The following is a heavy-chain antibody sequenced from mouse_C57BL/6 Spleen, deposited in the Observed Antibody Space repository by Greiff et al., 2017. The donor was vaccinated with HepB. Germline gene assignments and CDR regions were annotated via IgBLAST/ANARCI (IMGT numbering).Heavy chain of an antibody. Sequence: QVQLKQPGAELVKPGASVKLSCKASGYTFTSYWMQWVKQRPGQGLEWIGEIDPSDSYTNYNQKFKGKATLTVDTSSSTAYMQLSSLTSEDSAVYYCASHATGGYAMDYWGQGTSVTVSS. CDR3: ASHATGGYAMDY. J-gene: IGHJ4*01. D-gene: IGHD6-1*01. V-gene: IGHV1-50*01. CDR1: GYTFTSYW. CDR2: IDPSDSYT.